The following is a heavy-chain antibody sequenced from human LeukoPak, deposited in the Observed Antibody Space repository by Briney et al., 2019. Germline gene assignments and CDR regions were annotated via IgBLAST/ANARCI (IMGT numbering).Heavy chain of an antibody. CDR2: ISSSGSTI. CDR1: GFTFSSYE. Sequence: GGPLRLSCAASGFTFSSYEMNWVRQAPGKGLEWVSYISSSGSTIYYADSVKGRFTISRDNAKNSLYLQMNSLRAEDTAVYYCARDGGSYLWDYWGQGTLVTVSS. J-gene: IGHJ4*02. D-gene: IGHD1-26*01. V-gene: IGHV3-48*03. CDR3: ARDGGSYLWDY.